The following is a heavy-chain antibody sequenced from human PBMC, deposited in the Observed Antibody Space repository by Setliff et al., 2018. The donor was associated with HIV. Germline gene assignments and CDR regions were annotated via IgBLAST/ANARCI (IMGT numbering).Heavy chain of an antibody. CDR3: ARVAGEENYWYFDL. V-gene: IGHV1-3*01. CDR1: GYTFTSYA. D-gene: IGHD6-19*01. CDR2: INAGNGNT. J-gene: IGHJ2*01. Sequence: ASVKVSCKASGYTFTSYAMHWVRQAPGQRLEWMGWINAGNGNTGYAQKFQGRVTMTRNTSISTAYMELSSLRSEDTAVYYCARVAGEENYWYFDLWGRGTLVTAPQ.